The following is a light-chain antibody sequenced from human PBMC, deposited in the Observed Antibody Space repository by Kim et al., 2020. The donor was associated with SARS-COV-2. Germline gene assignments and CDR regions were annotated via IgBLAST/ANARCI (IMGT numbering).Light chain of an antibody. J-gene: IGKJ4*01. V-gene: IGKV3-11*01. CDR2: DVS. CDR1: QSIDRY. CDR3: QQRSSWPLT. Sequence: LSPGERAARSCRASQSIDRYLALYKQKPGQAPRLLIYDVSKRAAGVPARIRRSVSGTDFTLTISNLEPEDFAIYYCQQRSSWPLTFGGGTKVDIK.